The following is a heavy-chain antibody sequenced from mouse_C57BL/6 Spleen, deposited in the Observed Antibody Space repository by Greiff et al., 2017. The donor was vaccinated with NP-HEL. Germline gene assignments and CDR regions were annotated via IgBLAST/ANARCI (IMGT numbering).Heavy chain of an antibody. CDR1: GFSLTSYG. CDR3: AKEDGSEALDY. D-gene: IGHD2-3*01. J-gene: IGHJ4*01. V-gene: IGHV2-3*01. Sequence: QVQLKQSGPGLVAPSQRLSITCTVSGFSLTSYGVSWVRQPPGQGLEWLGVIWGDGSTNYHSALISRLSISKDNSKSQVVLKLNSLKTDETATYDCAKEDGSEALDYWGQGTSVTVSS. CDR2: IWGDGST.